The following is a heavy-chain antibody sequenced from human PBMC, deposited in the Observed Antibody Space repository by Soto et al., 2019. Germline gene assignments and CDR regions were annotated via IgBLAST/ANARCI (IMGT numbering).Heavy chain of an antibody. D-gene: IGHD3-22*01. CDR1: GFTFSSYA. Sequence: GGSLRLSCAASGFTFSSYAMSWVRQAPGKWLEWVSAISGSGGSTYYADSVKGRFTISRDNSKNTLYLQMNSLRAEDTAVYYCAKESGPMIVASDFDYWGQGXLVTVYS. CDR3: AKESGPMIVASDFDY. V-gene: IGHV3-23*01. J-gene: IGHJ4*02. CDR2: ISGSGGST.